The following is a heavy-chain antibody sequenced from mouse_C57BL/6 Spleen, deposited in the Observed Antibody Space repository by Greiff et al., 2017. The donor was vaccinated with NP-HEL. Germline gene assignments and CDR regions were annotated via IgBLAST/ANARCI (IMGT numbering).Heavy chain of an antibody. V-gene: IGHV2-9-1*01. CDR1: GFSLTSYA. Sequence: QVQLQQSGPGLVAPSQSLSITCTVSGFSLTSYAISWVRQPPGKGLEWLGVIWTGGGTNYNSALKSRLSISKDNSKSQVFLKMNSLQTDDTARYYCARTERYDYDDAGYFDVWGTGTTVTVSS. CDR3: ARTERYDYDDAGYFDV. D-gene: IGHD2-4*01. CDR2: IWTGGGT. J-gene: IGHJ1*03.